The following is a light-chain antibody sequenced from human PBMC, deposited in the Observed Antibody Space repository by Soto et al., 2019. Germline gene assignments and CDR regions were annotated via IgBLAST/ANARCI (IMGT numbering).Light chain of an antibody. CDR1: KLGYKY. J-gene: IGLJ2*01. V-gene: IGLV3-1*01. Sequence: SYELAQPPSVSVFPGQTASITCSGDKLGYKYASWYHQRPGQSPVLVIYQDSKRPSGIPERFSGSNSGNTATLTISGTQAMDEADYYCQAWDSSTVVIGGGTKLTVL. CDR3: QAWDSSTVV. CDR2: QDS.